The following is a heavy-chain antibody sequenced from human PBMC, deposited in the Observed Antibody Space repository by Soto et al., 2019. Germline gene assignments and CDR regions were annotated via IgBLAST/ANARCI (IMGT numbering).Heavy chain of an antibody. CDR2: LIPLFDMT. J-gene: IGHJ5*02. D-gene: IGHD2-15*01. Sequence: QVQLVQSGAEVKKPGSSVKVSCKASGGTFSSYAISWVRQAPGQGLEWMGGLIPLFDMTNYAQKVQGRVTITADKSTGTAYMELSGLRSEDTAIYYCARGVWDCSGGGCSGWFDPWGHGTLVTVSS. V-gene: IGHV1-69*17. CDR1: GGTFSSYA. CDR3: ARGVWDCSGGGCSGWFDP.